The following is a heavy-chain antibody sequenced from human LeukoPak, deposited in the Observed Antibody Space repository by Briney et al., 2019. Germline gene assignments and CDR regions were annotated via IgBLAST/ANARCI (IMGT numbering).Heavy chain of an antibody. D-gene: IGHD4-23*01. CDR2: INHSGST. CDR3: AREEVGGNSGDY. J-gene: IGHJ4*02. Sequence: PSETLSLTCAVYGGSFSGYYWSWIRQPPGKGLEWIGEINHSGSTNYNPSLKSRVTISVDTSKNQFSLKLSPVTAADTAVYYCAREEVGGNSGDYWGQGTLVTVSS. CDR1: GGSFSGYY. V-gene: IGHV4-34*01.